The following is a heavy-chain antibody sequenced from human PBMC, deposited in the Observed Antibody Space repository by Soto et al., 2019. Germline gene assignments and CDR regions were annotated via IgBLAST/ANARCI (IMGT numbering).Heavy chain of an antibody. CDR1: GGSINSNNYY. CDR2: IYYDGST. Sequence: SETLSLTCTVSGGSINSNNYYWAWIRQPPGKGLAWIASIYYDGSTYYNPSLKSRVTISIDTSKNQFSLRLRSVTAADTAIYYCAKVVVAATRHTDFDSWGQGTLDTVSS. D-gene: IGHD2-15*01. J-gene: IGHJ4*02. CDR3: AKVVVAATRHTDFDS. V-gene: IGHV4-39*01.